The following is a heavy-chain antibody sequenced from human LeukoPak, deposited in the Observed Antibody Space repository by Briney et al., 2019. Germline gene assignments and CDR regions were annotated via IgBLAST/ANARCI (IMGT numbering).Heavy chain of an antibody. CDR1: DGSFGGYY. D-gene: IGHD3-10*01. V-gene: IGHV4-34*01. CDR2: INHSGST. CDR3: ARGKIWTTMVRGDAHFDY. Sequence: SETLSLTCAVYDGSFGGYYWSWIRQPPGKGLEWIGEINHSGSTNYNPSLKSRVTISVDTSKNQFSLKLSSVTAADTAVYYCARGKIWTTMVRGDAHFDYWGQGTLVTVSS. J-gene: IGHJ4*02.